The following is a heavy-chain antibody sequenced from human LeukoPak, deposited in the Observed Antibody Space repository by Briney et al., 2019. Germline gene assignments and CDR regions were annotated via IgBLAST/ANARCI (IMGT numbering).Heavy chain of an antibody. CDR1: GGTFSSYA. D-gene: IGHD6-13*01. CDR2: ISAYNGNT. CDR3: ALYSSSWYLDY. Sequence: ASVTVSCKASGGTFSSYAISWVRQAPGQGLEWMGWISAYNGNTNYAQKLQGRVTMTTDTSTSTAYMELRSLRSDDTAVYYCALYSSSWYLDYWGQGTLVTVSS. V-gene: IGHV1-18*01. J-gene: IGHJ4*02.